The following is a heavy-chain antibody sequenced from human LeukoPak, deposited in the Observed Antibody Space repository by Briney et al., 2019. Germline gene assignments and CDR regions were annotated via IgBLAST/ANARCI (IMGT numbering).Heavy chain of an antibody. Sequence: GGSLRLSCAASGFTFSSYGMHWVRQAPGKGLEWVAFIRYDGSNKYYADSVKGRFTISRDNSKNTLYLQMNSLRAEDTAVYYCAKTRARLAALDAFDIWGQGTMVTVSS. CDR1: GFTFSSYG. CDR2: IRYDGSNK. V-gene: IGHV3-30*02. CDR3: AKTRARLAALDAFDI. D-gene: IGHD6-6*01. J-gene: IGHJ3*02.